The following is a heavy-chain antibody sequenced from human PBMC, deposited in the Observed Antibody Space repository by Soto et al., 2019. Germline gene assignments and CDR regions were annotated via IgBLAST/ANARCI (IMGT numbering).Heavy chain of an antibody. V-gene: IGHV3-33*01. J-gene: IGHJ4*02. D-gene: IGHD3-22*01. CDR3: ARDLGYYDSSGH. CDR2: IWYDGSNK. CDR1: GFPFSTYG. Sequence: PGGSLRLSCASSGFPFSTYGMHFVLQAPGKGLEWVAVIWYDGSNKYYADSVKGRFTISRDNSKNTLYLQMNSLRAEDTAVYYCARDLGYYDSSGHWGQGTLVTVSS.